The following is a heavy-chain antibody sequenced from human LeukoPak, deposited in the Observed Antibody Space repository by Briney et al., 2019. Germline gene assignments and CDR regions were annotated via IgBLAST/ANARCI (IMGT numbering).Heavy chain of an antibody. V-gene: IGHV4-38-2*01. Sequence: SETLSLTCAVSGYSISSGYYWGWIRQPPGKGLEWIGSIYHSGSTYYNPSLKSRVTISVDTSKNQFSLKLSSVTAADTAVYYCARRGSYLSAFDIWGQGTMFTVSS. CDR3: ARRGSYLSAFDI. D-gene: IGHD1-26*01. J-gene: IGHJ3*02. CDR1: GYSISSGYY. CDR2: IYHSGST.